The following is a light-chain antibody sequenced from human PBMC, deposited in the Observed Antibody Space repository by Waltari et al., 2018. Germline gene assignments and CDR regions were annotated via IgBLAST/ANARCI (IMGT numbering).Light chain of an antibody. J-gene: IGLJ3*02. Sequence: SSELTQDPAVSVALGQTVSFTCQGDSLRTSYASWYQVRPGQAPGLVIYGKDKRPSGIPDRISGYSSGTTSSLTITGAQAEDEADYYCSSRNGRANQVVFAGGTKVTVL. V-gene: IGLV3-19*01. CDR3: SSRNGRANQVV. CDR2: GKD. CDR1: SLRTSY.